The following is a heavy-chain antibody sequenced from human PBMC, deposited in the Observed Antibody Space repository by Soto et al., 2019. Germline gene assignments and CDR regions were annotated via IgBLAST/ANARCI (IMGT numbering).Heavy chain of an antibody. Sequence: GGSLRLSCAASGFTFSSYGMHWVRQAPGKGLEWVAVISYDGSNKYYADSVKGRFTISRDNSKNTLYLQMNSLRAEETAVYYCAKEMQWLLPTVGDHDAFDIWGQGTMVTVSS. D-gene: IGHD6-19*01. CDR1: GFTFSSYG. J-gene: IGHJ3*02. V-gene: IGHV3-30*18. CDR3: AKEMQWLLPTVGDHDAFDI. CDR2: ISYDGSNK.